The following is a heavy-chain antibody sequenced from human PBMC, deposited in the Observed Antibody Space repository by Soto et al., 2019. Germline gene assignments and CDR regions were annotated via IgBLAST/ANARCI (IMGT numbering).Heavy chain of an antibody. J-gene: IGHJ4*02. V-gene: IGHV1-2*04. CDR2: INPNSGGT. CDR1: GYTFTGYY. D-gene: IGHD6-19*01. CDR3: ARGSIAVAATLPYYFDY. Sequence: ASVKVSCKASGYTFTGYYMHWVRQAPGQGFEWMGWINPNSGGTNYAQKFQGWVTMTRDTSISTAYMELSRLRSDDTAVYYCARGSIAVAATLPYYFDYWGQGTLVTVSS.